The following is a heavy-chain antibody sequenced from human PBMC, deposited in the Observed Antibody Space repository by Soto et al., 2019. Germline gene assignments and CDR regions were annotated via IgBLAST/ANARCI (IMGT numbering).Heavy chain of an antibody. D-gene: IGHD1-7*01. CDR3: ARVDNWNYADQYFDY. CDR2: IYHSGST. J-gene: IGHJ4*02. CDR1: GGSISSGGYS. V-gene: IGHV4-30-2*01. Sequence: QLQLQESGSGLVKPSQSLSLTCAVSGGSISSGGYSWSWIRQPPGKGLEWIGYIYHSGSTYYNPSLKSRVTISVDRSKNQFSLKLSSATAADTAVYYCARVDNWNYADQYFDYWGQGTLVTVSS.